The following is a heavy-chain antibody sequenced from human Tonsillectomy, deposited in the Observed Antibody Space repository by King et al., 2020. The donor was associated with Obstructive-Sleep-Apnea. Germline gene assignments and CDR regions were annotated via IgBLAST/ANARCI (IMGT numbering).Heavy chain of an antibody. CDR3: AKDGVEVPYYYDSSGYDGKYFRH. CDR1: GFTFSSYA. D-gene: IGHD3-22*01. Sequence: VQLVESGGGLAQPGGSLRLSCAASGFTFSSYAMSWVRQAPGKGLEWVSTITDSGGSTYYADSVKGRFTISRDNSKNMLSLQMNSLRAEDTAVYYCAKDGVEVPYYYDSSGYDGKYFRHWGQGTLVTVSS. V-gene: IGHV3-23*04. J-gene: IGHJ1*01. CDR2: ITDSGGST.